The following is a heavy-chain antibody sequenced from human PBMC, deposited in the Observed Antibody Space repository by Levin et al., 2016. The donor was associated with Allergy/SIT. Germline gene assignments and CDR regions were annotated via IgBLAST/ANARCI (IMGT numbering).Heavy chain of an antibody. Sequence: GESLKISCAASGFTFSSYAMSWVRQAPGKGLEWVSAISGSGGSTYYADSVKGRFTISRDNSKNTLYLQMNSLRAEDTAVYYCAKDYVAAANYYYYGMDVWGQGTTVTVSS. D-gene: IGHD6-13*01. CDR1: GFTFSSYA. V-gene: IGHV3-23*01. J-gene: IGHJ6*02. CDR3: AKDYVAAANYYYYGMDV. CDR2: ISGSGGST.